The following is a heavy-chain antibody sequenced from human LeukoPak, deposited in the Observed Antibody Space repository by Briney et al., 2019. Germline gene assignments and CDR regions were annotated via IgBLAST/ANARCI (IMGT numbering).Heavy chain of an antibody. CDR2: IYASGST. V-gene: IGHV4-4*07. Sequence: SETPSLTCTVSSDSISSYYWSWIRQPAGKGLEWIGRIYASGSTNCNPSLKSRVTMSVDTSKNQFSLKLSSVTAADTAVYYCARGQGHWYFDLWGRGTLVTVSS. J-gene: IGHJ2*01. CDR3: ARGQGHWYFDL. CDR1: SDSISSYY.